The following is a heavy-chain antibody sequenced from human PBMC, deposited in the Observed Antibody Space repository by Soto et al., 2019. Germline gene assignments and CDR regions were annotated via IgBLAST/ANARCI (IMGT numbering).Heavy chain of an antibody. Sequence: EVQLLESGGGLVQPGGSLRLSCAASGFTFSSYAMSWVRQAPGKGLEWVSGISGSGGSTYYADSVEGRFTISRDNSKNTPYRQRTSLRAEDTAVYYCAKDRSGWYGGGVDYWGQGTRVTVSS. CDR3: AKDRSGWYGGGVDY. J-gene: IGHJ4*02. CDR1: GFTFSSYA. V-gene: IGHV3-23*01. CDR2: ISGSGGST. D-gene: IGHD6-19*01.